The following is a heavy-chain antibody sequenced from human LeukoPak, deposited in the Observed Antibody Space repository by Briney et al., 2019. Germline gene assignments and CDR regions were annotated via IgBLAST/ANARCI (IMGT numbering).Heavy chain of an antibody. CDR3: ARASLPGDSGPPLGY. V-gene: IGHV4-34*01. D-gene: IGHD2-21*02. CDR1: SGSLSGYY. Sequence: SETRSLTCAVYSGSLSGYYWSWIRQPPGKGLEWIGEINHSGSTNHNPSLKSRVTISVDTSKNQFSLKLSSVTAADTAVYYCARASLPGDSGPPLGYWGQGTLVTVSS. CDR2: INHSGST. J-gene: IGHJ4*02.